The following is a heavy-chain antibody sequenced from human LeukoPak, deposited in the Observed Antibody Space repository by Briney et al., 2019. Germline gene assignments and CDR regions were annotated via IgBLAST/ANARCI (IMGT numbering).Heavy chain of an antibody. CDR3: ARTGFDLWSGYYGARYFFDY. CDR1: GFIFSDYY. D-gene: IGHD3-3*01. Sequence: GGSLRLSCAASGFIFSDYYMSWIRQAPGKGLEWISYAGSSGSPMNYADSVKGRFTISKDNAKNSLYLQMNSLRAEDTAMYYCARTGFDLWSGYYGARYFFDYWGQGTLVTVSS. CDR2: AGSSGSPM. V-gene: IGHV3-11*01. J-gene: IGHJ4*02.